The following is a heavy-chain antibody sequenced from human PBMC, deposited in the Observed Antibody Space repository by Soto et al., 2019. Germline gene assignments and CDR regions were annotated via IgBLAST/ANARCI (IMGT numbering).Heavy chain of an antibody. CDR3: ASTLRLSSSWTPVFDY. J-gene: IGHJ4*02. V-gene: IGHV4-31*03. D-gene: IGHD6-13*01. Sequence: SETLSLTCTVSGGSISSGGYYWSWIRQHPGKGLEWIGYIYYSGSTYYNPSLKSRVTISVDTSKNQFSLKLSSVTAADTAVYYCASTLRLSSSWTPVFDYWGQGTLVTVSS. CDR2: IYYSGST. CDR1: GGSISSGGYY.